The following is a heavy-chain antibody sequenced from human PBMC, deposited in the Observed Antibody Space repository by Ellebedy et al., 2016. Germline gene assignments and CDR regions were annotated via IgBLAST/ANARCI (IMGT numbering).Heavy chain of an antibody. Sequence: ASVKVSCXASGYTFFIYDINWVRQATGQGLEWMGWMNPKSGNTGYAQKFQGRVTMTRNTSITTAYMELSSLRSDDTAVYYCARGRNWFDPWGQGTLVTVSS. CDR3: ARGRNWFDP. CDR1: GYTFFIYD. J-gene: IGHJ5*02. CDR2: MNPKSGNT. V-gene: IGHV1-8*01.